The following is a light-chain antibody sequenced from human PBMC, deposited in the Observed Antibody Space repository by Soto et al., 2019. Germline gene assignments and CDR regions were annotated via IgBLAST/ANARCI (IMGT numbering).Light chain of an antibody. Sequence: DIVMTQSPLSLPVTPGEPASISCRSSQSLVHSNGNNYLDWYLQKPGQSPQLLIFLGSNRASGVPDRFSGSGSGTDFTLKISRVEAEDVGVYYCMQALQTPWTFGQGTKVEIK. J-gene: IGKJ1*01. CDR2: LGS. CDR3: MQALQTPWT. CDR1: QSLVHSNGNNY. V-gene: IGKV2-28*01.